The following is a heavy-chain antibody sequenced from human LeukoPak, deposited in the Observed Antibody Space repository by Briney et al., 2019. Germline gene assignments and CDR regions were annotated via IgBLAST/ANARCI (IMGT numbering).Heavy chain of an antibody. V-gene: IGHV3-30*18. CDR1: GFTFSSYG. D-gene: IGHD1-1*01. CDR2: ISYDGSNK. Sequence: PGGSLRLSCAASGFTFSSYGMHWVRQAPGKGLEWVAVISYDGSNKYYADSVKGRFTISRDNSKNTLYLQMNSLRAEDTAVYYCANLGSRTPDWFDPWGQGTLVTVSS. J-gene: IGHJ5*02. CDR3: ANLGSRTPDWFDP.